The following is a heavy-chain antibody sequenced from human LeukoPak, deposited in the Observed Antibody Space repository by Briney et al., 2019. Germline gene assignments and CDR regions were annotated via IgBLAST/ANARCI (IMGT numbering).Heavy chain of an antibody. CDR1: GFIFSSYG. D-gene: IGHD3/OR15-3a*01. Sequence: GGSLRLSCAASGFIFSSYGMHWVRQAPGKGLEWVAIIWYDGSNKYYVDSVKGRFTISRDNSKNTVYLQMNSLRVEDTAVYYCARDWTHYGMDVWGQGTTVTVSS. CDR3: ARDWTHYGMDV. V-gene: IGHV3-33*01. J-gene: IGHJ6*02. CDR2: IWYDGSNK.